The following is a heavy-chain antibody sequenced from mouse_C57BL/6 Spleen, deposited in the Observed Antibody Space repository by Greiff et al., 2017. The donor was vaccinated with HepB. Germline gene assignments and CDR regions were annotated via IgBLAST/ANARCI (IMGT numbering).Heavy chain of an antibody. J-gene: IGHJ1*03. CDR2: IYPGDGDT. CDR3: ARCTGWYFDV. CDR1: GYAFSSYW. D-gene: IGHD4-1*01. Sequence: VQLQQSGAELVKPGASVKISCKASGYAFSSYWMNWVKHRPGKGLEWIGQIYPGDGDTNYNGKFKGKATLTADKSSSTAYMQLSSLTSEDSAVYFCARCTGWYFDVWGTGTTVTVSS. V-gene: IGHV1-80*01.